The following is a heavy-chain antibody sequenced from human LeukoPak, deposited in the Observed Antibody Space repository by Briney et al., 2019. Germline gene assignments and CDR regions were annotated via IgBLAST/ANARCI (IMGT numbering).Heavy chain of an antibody. CDR1: GFTFSNFP. CDR2: ISTDGSYK. D-gene: IGHD3-16*01. J-gene: IGHJ2*01. V-gene: IGHV3-30*04. CDR3: ARSLIPGRWYFDL. Sequence: PGKSLRLSCAVSGFTFSNFPFHWVRQAPGKGLEWVAAISTDGSYKYHGDSVKGRFTISRDNPMNTLYLQMNGLRPDDTAVYYCARSLIPGRWYFDLWGRGTLVTVSS.